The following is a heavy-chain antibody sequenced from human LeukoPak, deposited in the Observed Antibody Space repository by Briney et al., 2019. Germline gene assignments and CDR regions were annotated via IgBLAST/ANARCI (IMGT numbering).Heavy chain of an antibody. CDR1: GGSISSGDYY. J-gene: IGHJ5*02. CDR2: IYYSGST. Sequence: SQTLSLTCTVSGGSISSGDYYWSWIRQPPGKGLEWIGYIYYSGSTYYNPSLKSRVAISVDTSKNQFSLKLSSVTAADTAVYYCARLMGYCTTTTCHPGWLDPWGQGTLVTVSS. V-gene: IGHV4-30-4*01. CDR3: ARLMGYCTTTTCHPGWLDP. D-gene: IGHD2-2*01.